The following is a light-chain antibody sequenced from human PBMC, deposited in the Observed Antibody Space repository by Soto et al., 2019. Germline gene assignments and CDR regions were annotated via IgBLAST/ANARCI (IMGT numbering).Light chain of an antibody. V-gene: IGKV3-20*01. J-gene: IGKJ1*01. CDR3: QLYGGLPRT. CDR1: QSVSSNY. Sequence: EIVLTQSPGTVSLSPGERATLSCRASQSVSSNYLAWYQQKPGQAPRLLIYGASSRATGIPDRFSGSGSGTDFTLTISRLEPEDFAVYYCQLYGGLPRTFGQGTKVEIK. CDR2: GAS.